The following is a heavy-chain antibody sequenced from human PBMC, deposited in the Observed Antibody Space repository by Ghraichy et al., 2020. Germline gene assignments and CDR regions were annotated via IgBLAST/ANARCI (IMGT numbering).Heavy chain of an antibody. CDR1: GYTFTSYY. V-gene: IGHV1-46*01. CDR2: INPSGGST. J-gene: IGHJ4*02. Sequence: ASVKVSCKASGYTFTSYYMHWVRQAPGQGLEWMGIINPSGGSTSYAQKFQGRVTMTRDTSTSTVYMELSSLRSEDTAVYYCARLRAASGHDYSNSHFDYWGQGTLVTVSS. D-gene: IGHD4-11*01. CDR3: ARLRAASGHDYSNSHFDY.